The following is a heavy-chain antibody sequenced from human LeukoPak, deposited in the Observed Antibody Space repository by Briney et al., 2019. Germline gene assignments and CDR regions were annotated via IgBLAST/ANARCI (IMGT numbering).Heavy chain of an antibody. V-gene: IGHV3-66*01. CDR2: IYSGGTT. CDR3: TRGDPDY. Sequence: GGSLRLSCVTSGFTVTSNYMSWVRQAPGKGLEWVSTIYSGGTTYYADSVKGRFTISRDNAKNSLFLQMNSLRAEDTAVYYCTRGDPDYWGQGTLVTVSS. J-gene: IGHJ4*02. CDR1: GFTVTSNY. D-gene: IGHD2-21*02.